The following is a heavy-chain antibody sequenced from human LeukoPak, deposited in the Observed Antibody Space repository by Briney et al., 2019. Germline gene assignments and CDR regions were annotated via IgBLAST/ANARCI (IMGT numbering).Heavy chain of an antibody. V-gene: IGHV1-69*05. Sequence: ASVKVSCKASGGTFSSYASSWVRQAPGQGLEWMGGIIPIFGTANYAQKFQGRVTITTDESTSTAYMELSSLISEDTAVYYCARSRLIVVVPAAIPAYYFDYWGQGTPVTVSS. CDR1: GGTFSSYA. CDR2: IIPIFGTA. D-gene: IGHD2-2*02. CDR3: ARSRLIVVVPAAIPAYYFDY. J-gene: IGHJ4*02.